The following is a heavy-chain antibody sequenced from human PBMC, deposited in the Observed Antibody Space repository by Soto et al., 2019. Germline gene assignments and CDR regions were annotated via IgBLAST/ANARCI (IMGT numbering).Heavy chain of an antibody. CDR1: GGSISSYY. CDR3: ARELGIAFDI. D-gene: IGHD7-27*01. Sequence: PSETLSLTCTVSGGSISSYYWSWIRQPPGKGLEWIGYIYYSGSTNYNPSLKSRVTISVDTSKNQFSLKLSSVTAADTAVYYCARELGIAFDIWGQGTMVTVSS. J-gene: IGHJ3*02. V-gene: IGHV4-59*01. CDR2: IYYSGST.